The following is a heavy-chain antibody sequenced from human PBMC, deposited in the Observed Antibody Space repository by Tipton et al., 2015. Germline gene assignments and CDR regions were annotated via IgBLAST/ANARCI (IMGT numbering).Heavy chain of an antibody. Sequence: TLSLTCTVSGGSISSTSYYWGWIRQPPGKGLEWIGSIYYSGSTYYNPTPKSRVTISVDTSKNQFPLKVNSVTAADTAVHYCAREPYSGSSGNFDIWGQGTMVTVSS. CDR3: AREPYSGSSGNFDI. D-gene: IGHD1-26*01. J-gene: IGHJ3*02. CDR2: IYYSGST. V-gene: IGHV4-39*06. CDR1: GGSISSTSYY.